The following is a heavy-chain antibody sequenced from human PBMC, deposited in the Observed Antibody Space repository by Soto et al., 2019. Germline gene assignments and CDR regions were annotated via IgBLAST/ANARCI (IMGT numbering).Heavy chain of an antibody. J-gene: IGHJ4*02. CDR3: AREFGPTRYYCGY. D-gene: IGHD3-10*01. CDR2: IWYDGSNK. CDR1: GFTFSSCG. V-gene: IGHV3-33*01. Sequence: QVQLVESGGGVVQPGRSLRLSCAASGFTFSSCGMHWVRQAPGKRLEWVAVIWYDGSNKYYADSVKGRFTISRDNSKNPMDLQMNSLRAEDTAVYYCAREFGPTRYYCGYWGQGTLVSVSS.